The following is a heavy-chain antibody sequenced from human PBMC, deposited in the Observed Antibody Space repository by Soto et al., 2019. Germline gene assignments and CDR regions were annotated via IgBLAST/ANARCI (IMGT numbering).Heavy chain of an antibody. J-gene: IGHJ4*02. D-gene: IGHD3-22*01. Sequence: GASVKVSCKAFGYTFTGYYMHWVRQAPGQGLEWMGWINPNSGGTNYAQKFQGWVTMTRDTSISTAYMELSRLRSDDTAVYYCARGYYDSSGYPIYYFDYWGQGTLVTVSS. V-gene: IGHV1-2*04. CDR2: INPNSGGT. CDR1: GYTFTGYY. CDR3: ARGYYDSSGYPIYYFDY.